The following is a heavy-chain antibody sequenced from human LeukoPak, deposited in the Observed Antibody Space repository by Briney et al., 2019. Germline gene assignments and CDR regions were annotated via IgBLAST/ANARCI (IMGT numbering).Heavy chain of an antibody. CDR2: IYNGGST. CDR3: AREDYGDNSDFGAFDI. J-gene: IGHJ3*02. Sequence: HAGGSLRLSCAASEFTVNSHYMSWVRQAPGKGLEWVSIIYNGGSTYYADSVKGRFTISRDISKNTLYLQMSSLRVEDTAVYYCAREDYGDNSDFGAFDIWGQGKMVTVSS. CDR1: EFTVNSHY. D-gene: IGHD3-22*01. V-gene: IGHV3-53*01.